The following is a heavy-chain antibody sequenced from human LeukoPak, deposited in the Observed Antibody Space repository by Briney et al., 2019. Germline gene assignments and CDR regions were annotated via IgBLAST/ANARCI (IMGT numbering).Heavy chain of an antibody. V-gene: IGHV2-5*08. CDR2: IYWDDDK. D-gene: IGHD3-10*01. J-gene: IGHJ3*02. Sequence: TLSLTCTVSGGSISSYYWSWIRQPPGKALEWLALIYWDDDKRYSPSLKSRLTITKDTSKNQVVLTMTNMDPVDTATYYCAHRWFGELDAFDIWGQGTMVTVSS. CDR3: AHRWFGELDAFDI. CDR1: GGSISSYYW.